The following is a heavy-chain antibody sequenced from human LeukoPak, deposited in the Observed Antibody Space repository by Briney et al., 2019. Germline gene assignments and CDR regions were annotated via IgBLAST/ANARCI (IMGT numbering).Heavy chain of an antibody. Sequence: GGSLRLSCAASGFTLSSYAMSWVRQAPGKGLKWVSSISGGGGGTYYADSVKGRFTISRDNSKNTLYLQMNSLRAEDTAVYYCGKELERHFDFDYWGQGTLVTVSS. CDR1: GFTLSSYA. D-gene: IGHD1-1*01. CDR3: GKELERHFDFDY. V-gene: IGHV3-23*01. CDR2: ISGGGGGT. J-gene: IGHJ4*02.